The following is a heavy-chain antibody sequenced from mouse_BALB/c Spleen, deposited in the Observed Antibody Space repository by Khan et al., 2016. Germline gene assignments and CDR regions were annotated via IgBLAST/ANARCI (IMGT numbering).Heavy chain of an antibody. CDR1: GYTFTSYW. Sequence: QVQLQQSGAELARPGASVKLSCKASGYTFTSYWMQWVKQRPGQGLEWIGAIYPGDGDTRYTQKFKGKATLTADKSSSTAYMQLSSLASEDSAVXYCARGGGYGPFFAWGQGTTLTVSS. V-gene: IGHV1-87*01. CDR2: IYPGDGDT. J-gene: IGHJ2*01. CDR3: ARGGGYGPFFA. D-gene: IGHD2-2*01.